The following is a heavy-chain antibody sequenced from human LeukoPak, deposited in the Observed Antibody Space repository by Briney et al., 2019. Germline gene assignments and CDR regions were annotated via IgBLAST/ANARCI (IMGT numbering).Heavy chain of an antibody. Sequence: PSETLSLTCTVSGGSISRGGYYWSWIRQHPGKGLEWIGYIYYSGSTYYNPSLKSRVTISVDTSKNQFPLKLSSVTAADTAVYYCASSVLQRWLQPDAFDIWGQGTMVTVSS. CDR2: IYYSGST. D-gene: IGHD5-24*01. CDR1: GGSISRGGYY. V-gene: IGHV4-31*03. CDR3: ASSVLQRWLQPDAFDI. J-gene: IGHJ3*02.